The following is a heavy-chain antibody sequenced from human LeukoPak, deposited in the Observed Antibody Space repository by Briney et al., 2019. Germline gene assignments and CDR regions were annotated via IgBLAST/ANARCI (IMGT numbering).Heavy chain of an antibody. D-gene: IGHD6-19*01. CDR1: GGSFSGYY. V-gene: IGHV4-34*01. Sequence: PSETLSLTCAVYGGSFSGYYWSWIRQPPGKGLEWVGEINHSGSTNYNPSLKSRVTISVDTSKNQFSLKLSSVTAADTAVYYCARPKRGIAVAGRYYYYGMDVWGQGTTVTVSS. CDR2: INHSGST. J-gene: IGHJ6*02. CDR3: ARPKRGIAVAGRYYYYGMDV.